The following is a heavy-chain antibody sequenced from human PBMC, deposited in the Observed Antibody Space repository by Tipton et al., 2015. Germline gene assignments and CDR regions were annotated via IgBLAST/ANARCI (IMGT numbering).Heavy chain of an antibody. CDR3: ARSNRGYNGYEFFDY. Sequence: SLRLSCAASGFSFRSYGMHWVRQAPGKGLEWVSAISGSGGSTYYADSVKGRFTISRDNSKNTLYLQMNSLRAEDTAVYYCARSNRGYNGYEFFDYWGQGTLVTVSS. D-gene: IGHD5-12*01. CDR1: GFSFRSYG. V-gene: IGHV3-23*01. CDR2: ISGSGGST. J-gene: IGHJ4*02.